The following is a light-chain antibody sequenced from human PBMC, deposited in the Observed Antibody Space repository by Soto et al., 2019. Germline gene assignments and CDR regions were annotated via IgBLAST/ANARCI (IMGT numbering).Light chain of an antibody. CDR1: QTIRSD. Sequence: DIQMTQFPSTLSASVGDRVTITCRASQTIRSDLAWYQQKPGKVPKLLIYRMSTLESGVPSRFSGSGSGTEFTLTISSLQPDDFAIYYCQQYDDHSFTFGQGTKLEIK. V-gene: IGKV1-5*03. J-gene: IGKJ2*01. CDR3: QQYDDHSFT. CDR2: RMS.